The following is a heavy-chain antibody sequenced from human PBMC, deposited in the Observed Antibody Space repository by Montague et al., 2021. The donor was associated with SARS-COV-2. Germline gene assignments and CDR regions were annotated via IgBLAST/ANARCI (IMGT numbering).Heavy chain of an antibody. D-gene: IGHD5-18*01. Sequence: SETLSLTCTVSGGSISGYYWSWIRQPPGKGPEWIGNIYDTGNTNYNPSLKSRVTISEDTSKNQFSLRLTSVTAADTAVCYCARDFRLQLWQTNYYFGLWGRGTLVSVSS. CDR2: IYDTGNT. CDR3: ARDFRLQLWQTNYYFGL. CDR1: GGSISGYY. J-gene: IGHJ2*01. V-gene: IGHV4-59*13.